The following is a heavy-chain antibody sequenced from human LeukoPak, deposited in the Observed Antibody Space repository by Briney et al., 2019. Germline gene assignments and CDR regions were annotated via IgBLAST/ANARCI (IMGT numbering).Heavy chain of an antibody. Sequence: GGSLRLSCAASGISFRSYGMHWVRQAPGKGLEWVAVISYDESNKYYADSVKGRFTISRDNSKNTLYLQMNSLRAEDTAVYYCARGDVYSSGWYAIDYWGQGTLVTVSS. CDR1: GISFRSYG. CDR2: ISYDESNK. V-gene: IGHV3-30*19. J-gene: IGHJ4*02. D-gene: IGHD6-19*01. CDR3: ARGDVYSSGWYAIDY.